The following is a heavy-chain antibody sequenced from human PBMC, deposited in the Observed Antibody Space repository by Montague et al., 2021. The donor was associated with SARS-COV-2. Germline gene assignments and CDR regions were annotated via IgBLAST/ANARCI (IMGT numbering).Heavy chain of an antibody. V-gene: IGHV4-61*01. J-gene: IGHJ4*02. D-gene: IGHD7-27*01. CDR1: GGSVSSGSYY. Sequence: SEILSLTCTVSGGSVSSGSYYWSWIRQPPGKGLEWIGYIYYSGSTNYNPSLKSRVTISVDTSKNQFSLKLSSVTAADTAVYYCASVNTAGAYWGQGTLVTVSS. CDR3: ASVNTAGAY. CDR2: IYYSGST.